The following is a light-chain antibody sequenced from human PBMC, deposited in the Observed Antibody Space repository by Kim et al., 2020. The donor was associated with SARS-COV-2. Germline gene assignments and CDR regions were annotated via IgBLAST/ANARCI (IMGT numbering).Light chain of an antibody. Sequence: SNLAWYQQKPGQAPRLLIHGASSRATGTPDRFSGSGSGTDFTLTISRLETEDSAVYYCHQYDSSSRAFGGGTKLEI. CDR3: HQYDSSSRA. J-gene: IGKJ4*01. V-gene: IGKV3-20*01. CDR2: GAS. CDR1: SN.